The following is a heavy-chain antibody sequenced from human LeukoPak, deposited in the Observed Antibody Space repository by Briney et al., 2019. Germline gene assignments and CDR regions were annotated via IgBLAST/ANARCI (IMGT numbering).Heavy chain of an antibody. Sequence: AGGSLRLSCVASGFTFSTYSMNWVRQAPGKGLEWVSFISNSGDTIYYADSVKGRFTISRDNAKSSLYLQMNSLRAEDTAVYYCARDSVHGYYDSSGYSTLFDYWGQGTLVTVSS. J-gene: IGHJ4*02. CDR2: ISNSGDTI. CDR1: GFTFSTYS. CDR3: ARDSVHGYYDSSGYSTLFDY. D-gene: IGHD3-22*01. V-gene: IGHV3-48*04.